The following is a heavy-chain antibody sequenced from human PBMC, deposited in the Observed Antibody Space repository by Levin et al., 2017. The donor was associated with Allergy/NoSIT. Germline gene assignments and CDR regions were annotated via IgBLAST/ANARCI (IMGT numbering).Heavy chain of an antibody. CDR1: GFPFTSYS. CDR2: ISPSSSHI. CDR3: ARDRGFGDYDFYY. D-gene: IGHD3-3*01. J-gene: IGHJ4*02. V-gene: IGHV3-21*01. Sequence: GGSLRLSCAASGFPFTSYSMNWVRQAPGKGLEWVSSISPSSSHIYYADSMKGRFTISRDNAKNSLYLQMDSLRTEDTAVYDCARDRGFGDYDFYYWGQGTLVMVSS.